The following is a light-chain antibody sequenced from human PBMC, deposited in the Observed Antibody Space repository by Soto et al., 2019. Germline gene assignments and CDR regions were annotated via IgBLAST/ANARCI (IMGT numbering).Light chain of an antibody. V-gene: IGKV1-5*03. CDR3: QHYDTYSP. Sequence: DIQMTQSPSTLPASVGDRVTITCRASQIISNRLAWYQQKPGKAPKLLIYKTSSLESGVPARFSGSGSGTEFTLTISSLQPDDFATYFCQHYDTYSPFGGGTKVEIK. CDR2: KTS. J-gene: IGKJ4*02. CDR1: QIISNR.